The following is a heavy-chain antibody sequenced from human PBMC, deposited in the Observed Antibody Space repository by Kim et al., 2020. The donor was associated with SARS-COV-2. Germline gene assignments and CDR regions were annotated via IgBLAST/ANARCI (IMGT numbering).Heavy chain of an antibody. CDR3: ARVNADYGIDP. V-gene: IGHV4-31*03. CDR2: IHYRGST. J-gene: IGHJ5*02. Sequence: SETLSLTCNVSGGSIISGNYYWSWLRQRPRKGLEWIGFIHYRGSTYYNPSLKSRAVISVDTSKNQFSLRLSSVTAADTALYYCARVNADYGIDPWGQGTL. CDR1: GGSIISGNYY. D-gene: IGHD4-17*01.